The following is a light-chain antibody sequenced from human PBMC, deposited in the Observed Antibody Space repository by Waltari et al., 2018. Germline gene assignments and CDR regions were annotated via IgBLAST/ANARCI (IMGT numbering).Light chain of an antibody. V-gene: IGKV3D-15*03. Sequence: ETVVTQSPATLSVSPGERAILSCRASQGISTNLAWYQQKPVQAPRLLLYGTINRAPGVPARFSGSGSGTEFTLTISVLQSEDFAVYYCQQYNDWPLTFGGGTKVDIK. J-gene: IGKJ4*01. CDR2: GTI. CDR1: QGISTN. CDR3: QQYNDWPLT.